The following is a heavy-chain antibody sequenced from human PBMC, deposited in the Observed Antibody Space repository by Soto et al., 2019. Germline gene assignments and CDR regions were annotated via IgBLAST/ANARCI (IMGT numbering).Heavy chain of an antibody. D-gene: IGHD3-10*01. CDR2: IGGSGGTT. V-gene: IGHV3-23*01. Sequence: EVQLLESGGGLVQPGGTLRVSCAASGFIFSNYAVSWGRQAPGKGLEWVSAIGGSGGTTYYADCVKGRFTISRDNSRNTVYLQMNSLRVEDTAVYYCARGLFTTYGSGLVWGQGTLVTVSS. CDR3: ARGLFTTYGSGLV. J-gene: IGHJ4*02. CDR1: GFIFSNYA.